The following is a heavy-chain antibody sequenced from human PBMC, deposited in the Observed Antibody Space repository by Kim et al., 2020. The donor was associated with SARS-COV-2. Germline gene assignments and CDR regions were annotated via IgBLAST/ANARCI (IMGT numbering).Heavy chain of an antibody. CDR1: GFTFSNAW. J-gene: IGHJ6*02. CDR2: IKGKTDGGTT. Sequence: GGSLRLSCAASGFTFSNAWMSWVRQAPGKGLEWVGRIKGKTDGGTTDYAAPVKGRFTISRDDSKNTLYLQMNSLKTEDTAVYYCTTDPGDYEGYYYGMDVWGQGTTVTVSS. CDR3: TTDPGDYEGYYYGMDV. V-gene: IGHV3-15*01. D-gene: IGHD4-17*01.